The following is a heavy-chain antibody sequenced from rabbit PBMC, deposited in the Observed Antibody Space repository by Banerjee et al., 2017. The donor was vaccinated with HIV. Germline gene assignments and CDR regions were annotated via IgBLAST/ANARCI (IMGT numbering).Heavy chain of an antibody. J-gene: IGHJ4*01. CDR3: ARDGYAGHGYPNL. CDR2: STGTT. Sequence: STGTTRYASWVNGRFTISRSTSLNTVDLKMTSLTAADTATYFCARDGYAGHGYPNLWGQGTLVTVS. D-gene: IGHD6-1*01. V-gene: IGHV1S43*01.